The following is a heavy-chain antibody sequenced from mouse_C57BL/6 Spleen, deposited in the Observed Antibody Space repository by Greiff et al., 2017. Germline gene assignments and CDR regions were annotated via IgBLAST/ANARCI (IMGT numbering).Heavy chain of an antibody. D-gene: IGHD1-1*01. CDR1: GFTFSDYG. Sequence: EVHLVESGGGLVKPGGSLKLSCAASGFTFSDYGMHWVRQAPEKGLEWVAYISSGSSTIYYADTVKGRFTISRDNAKNTLFLQMTSLRSEDTAMYYCARNFLITTVVAPYWYFDVWGTGTTVTVSS. J-gene: IGHJ1*03. V-gene: IGHV5-17*01. CDR2: ISSGSSTI. CDR3: ARNFLITTVVAPYWYFDV.